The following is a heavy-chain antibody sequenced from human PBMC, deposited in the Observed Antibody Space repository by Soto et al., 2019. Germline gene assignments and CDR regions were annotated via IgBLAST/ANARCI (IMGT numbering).Heavy chain of an antibody. J-gene: IGHJ4*02. Sequence: ASVKVSCKASGYTFTSYAMHWVRQAPGQRLEWMGWINAGNGNTKYSQKFQGRVTITRDTSASKAYMELSSLRSEDTAVYYRARDPPLPAFDYWGQGTLVTVSS. CDR3: ARDPPLPAFDY. CDR1: GYTFTSYA. V-gene: IGHV1-3*01. CDR2: INAGNGNT.